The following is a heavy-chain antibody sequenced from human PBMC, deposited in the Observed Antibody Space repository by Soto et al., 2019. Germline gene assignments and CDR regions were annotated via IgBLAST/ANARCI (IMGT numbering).Heavy chain of an antibody. V-gene: IGHV3-30-3*01. D-gene: IGHD3-10*01. CDR2: ISHDGSHE. J-gene: IGHJ5*02. CDR3: ARNTDHRLVRGWLDH. Sequence: QGQLHESGGGVVQPGRSLRLSCAASGLTFSTSAMHWVRQAPGKGLEWVAMISHDGSHEYYGDSVKGRFSVSRDNSHNILHLQLNRLRIEDTAVYFCARNTDHRLVRGWLDHWGQGTLVTVSS. CDR1: GLTFSTSA.